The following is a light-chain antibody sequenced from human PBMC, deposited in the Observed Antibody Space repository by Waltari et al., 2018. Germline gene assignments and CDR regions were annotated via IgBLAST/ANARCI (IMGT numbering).Light chain of an antibody. Sequence: QSALTQPASVSGSPGQSITISCTGSSSDIGSYNYVSRYQQHPDNAPKLIIYDVSERTSGVSNRYSASKSGDTASLTISGLQAEDEADYYCSSYTSSNTWVFGGGTKVTVL. CDR1: SSDIGSYNY. CDR3: SSYTSSNTWV. CDR2: DVS. J-gene: IGLJ3*02. V-gene: IGLV2-14*01.